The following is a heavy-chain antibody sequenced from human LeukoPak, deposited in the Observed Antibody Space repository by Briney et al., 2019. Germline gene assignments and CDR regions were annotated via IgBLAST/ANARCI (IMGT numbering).Heavy chain of an antibody. CDR2: IKSKTDGGTT. CDR1: GFTFSNAW. D-gene: IGHD3-3*01. J-gene: IGHJ4*02. Sequence: GGSLRLSCAASGFTFSNAWMSWVRQAPGKGLEWVGRIKSKTDGGTTDYAAPVKGRFTISRDDSKNTLFLQMNSLKTEDTAVYYCTTYYDFWSGYFYYWGQGTLVTVSS. V-gene: IGHV3-15*01. CDR3: TTYYDFWSGYFYY.